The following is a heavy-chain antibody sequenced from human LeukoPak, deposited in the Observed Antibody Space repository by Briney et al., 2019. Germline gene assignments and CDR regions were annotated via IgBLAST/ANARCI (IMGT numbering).Heavy chain of an antibody. J-gene: IGHJ6*03. V-gene: IGHV1-69*13. CDR1: GGTFSSYA. CDR3: ASGYGSGSYYKLSGYYYYMDV. D-gene: IGHD3-10*01. CDR2: IIPIFGTA. Sequence: SVKVSCKASGGTFSSYAISWVRQAPGQGLEWMGGIIPIFGTANYAQKFQGRVTITADESTSTAYMELSSLRSEDTAVYYCASGYGSGSYYKLSGYYYYMDVWDKGTTVTISS.